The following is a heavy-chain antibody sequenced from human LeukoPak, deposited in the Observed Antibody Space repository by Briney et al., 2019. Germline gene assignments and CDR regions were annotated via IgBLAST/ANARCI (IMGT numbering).Heavy chain of an antibody. CDR1: GFTFSSYV. CDR2: ITGNGGTT. V-gene: IGHV3-23*01. D-gene: IGHD4-11*01. J-gene: IGHJ4*02. CDR3: AKTLDDYSYSIDY. Sequence: GGSLRLSCAASGFTFSSYVMSWVRQAPGKGLDWVSTITGNGGTTYYADSVKGRFTISRDNSKNTLYLQMNSLRAEDTAVYYCAKTLDDYSYSIDYWGQGTLVTVSS.